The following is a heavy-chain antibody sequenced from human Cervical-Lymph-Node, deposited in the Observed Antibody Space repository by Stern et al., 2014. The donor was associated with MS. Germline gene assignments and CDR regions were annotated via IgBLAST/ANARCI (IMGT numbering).Heavy chain of an antibody. Sequence: QVQLQESGPGLVKHSEPLPLHCTVYGGPITNYYWSWIRKPPVTGLEWIGYIYYSGSTNYNPSLKSRVTISVDTSKNQFSLKLSSVTAADTAVYYCARDKGMFFLWGQGTLVTVSS. CDR2: IYYSGST. V-gene: IGHV4-59*01. CDR3: ARDKGMFFL. CDR1: GGPITNYY. D-gene: IGHD2/OR15-2a*01. J-gene: IGHJ4*01.